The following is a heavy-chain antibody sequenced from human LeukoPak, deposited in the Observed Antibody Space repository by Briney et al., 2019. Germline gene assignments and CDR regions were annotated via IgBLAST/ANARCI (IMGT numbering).Heavy chain of an antibody. CDR2: ISYDGSNK. CDR3: ARGYQRPDY. D-gene: IGHD2-2*01. Sequence: GRSLRLSCAASGFTFSSYGMHWVRQAPGKGLEWVAVISYDGSNKYYADSVKGRFTISRDNSKNTLYLQMNSLRVEDTAVYYCARGYQRPDYWGQGTLITVSS. CDR1: GFTFSSYG. J-gene: IGHJ4*02. V-gene: IGHV3-30*03.